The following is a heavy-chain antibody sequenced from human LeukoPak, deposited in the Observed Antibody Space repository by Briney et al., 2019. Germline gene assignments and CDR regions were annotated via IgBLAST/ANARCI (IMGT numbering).Heavy chain of an antibody. D-gene: IGHD1-1*01. CDR1: GFTFSSYS. Sequence: PGGSLRLSCAASGFTFSSYSMNWVRQAPGKGLEWVSSISSSSSYIYYADSVKGRFTISRDNAKNSLYLQMNSLRAEDTAVYYCARGLRGFATTQHYYYYMDVWGKGTTVTVSS. CDR2: ISSSSSYI. J-gene: IGHJ6*03. CDR3: ARGLRGFATTQHYYYYMDV. V-gene: IGHV3-21*01.